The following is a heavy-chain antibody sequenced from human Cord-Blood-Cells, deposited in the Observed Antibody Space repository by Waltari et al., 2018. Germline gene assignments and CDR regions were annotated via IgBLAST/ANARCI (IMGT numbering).Heavy chain of an antibody. CDR3: ARGSRGQEMYYDFWSGYYDY. V-gene: IGHV1-69*01. Sequence: QVQLVQSGAEVKKPGSSVTVSCKASGGTFSRYAISWVRQAPGQGPAWMGGIIPIFGTANYAQKFQGRVTITADESTSTAYMELSSLRSEDTAVYYCARGSRGQEMYYDFWSGYYDYWGQGTLVTVSS. CDR1: GGTFSRYA. J-gene: IGHJ4*02. D-gene: IGHD3-3*01. CDR2: IIPIFGTA.